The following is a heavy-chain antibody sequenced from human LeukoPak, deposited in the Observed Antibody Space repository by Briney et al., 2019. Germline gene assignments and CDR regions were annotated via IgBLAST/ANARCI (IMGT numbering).Heavy chain of an antibody. Sequence: SETLSLTCAVHGGSFSGYYWSWIRQPPGKGLEWIGEINHSGSTNYNPSLKSRVTISVDTSKNQFSLKLSSVTAADTAVYYCASPLTITTVRGVPRAGDYWGQGTLVTVSS. J-gene: IGHJ4*02. CDR1: GGSFSGYY. V-gene: IGHV4-34*01. CDR2: INHSGST. CDR3: ASPLTITTVRGVPRAGDY. D-gene: IGHD3-10*01.